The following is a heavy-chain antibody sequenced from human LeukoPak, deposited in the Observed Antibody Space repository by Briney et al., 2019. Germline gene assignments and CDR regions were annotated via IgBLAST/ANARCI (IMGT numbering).Heavy chain of an antibody. CDR3: ARDHGDSSGYTPSAYYYYGMDV. CDR2: IIPIFGTA. V-gene: IGHV1-69*13. J-gene: IGHJ6*02. Sequence: SVKVSCKASGGTFSSYAISWVRQAPGQGLEWMGGIIPIFGTANYAQEFQGRVTITADESTSTAYMELSSLRSEDTAVYYCARDHGDSSGYTPSAYYYYGMDVWGQGTTVAVSS. CDR1: GGTFSSYA. D-gene: IGHD3-22*01.